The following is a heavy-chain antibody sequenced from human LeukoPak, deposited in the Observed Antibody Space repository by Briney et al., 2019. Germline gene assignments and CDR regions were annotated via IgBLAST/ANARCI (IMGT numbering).Heavy chain of an antibody. CDR1: GFTFSSYA. Sequence: PGGSLRLSCAASGFTFSSYAMSWVRQAPGKGLEWVAVIWYDGSNKYYADSVKGRFTISRDNSKNTLYLQMNSLRAEDTAVYYCAKDQGYYGSGSYKEYFQHWGQGTLVTVSS. V-gene: IGHV3-33*03. CDR2: IWYDGSNK. D-gene: IGHD3-10*01. CDR3: AKDQGYYGSGSYKEYFQH. J-gene: IGHJ1*01.